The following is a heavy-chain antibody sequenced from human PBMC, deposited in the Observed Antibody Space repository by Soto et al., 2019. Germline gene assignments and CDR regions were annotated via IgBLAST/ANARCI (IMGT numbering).Heavy chain of an antibody. J-gene: IGHJ4*02. CDR3: ARSNWNYVRTLDY. V-gene: IGHV4-4*02. CDR2: IDHSGHT. D-gene: IGHD1-7*01. Sequence: QVQIQESGPGLVKPSGTLSLACSVSSVSVSGNYWCAWVRQPPGKGLEWIGEIDHSGHTNYNPSLKSRVTMSLDNSKNQFSLNLRSVTAADTAVYYCARSNWNYVRTLDYWGQGTQVIVSS. CDR1: SVSVSGNYW.